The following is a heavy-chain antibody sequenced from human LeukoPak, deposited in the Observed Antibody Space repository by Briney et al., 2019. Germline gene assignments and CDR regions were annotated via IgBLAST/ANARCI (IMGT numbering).Heavy chain of an antibody. CDR2: IYSGGST. J-gene: IGHJ5*02. CDR3: VREETGFDR. V-gene: IGHV3-53*01. CDR1: GFSVSNNY. Sequence: GGSLRLSCAVSGFSVSNNYMNWVRQAPGKGQEWVAVIYSGGSTYYRDSVKGRFTISRDDSKNTLYLQMNRLRAEDTAICFCVREETGFDRWGQGTVVTVSS.